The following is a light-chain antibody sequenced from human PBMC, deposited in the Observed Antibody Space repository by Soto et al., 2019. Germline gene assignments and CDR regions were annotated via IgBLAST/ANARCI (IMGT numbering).Light chain of an antibody. CDR1: QGIRSY. V-gene: IGKV1-5*01. CDR3: QHYNSSSEA. J-gene: IGKJ1*01. CDR2: AAS. Sequence: DIHMTHSPCTLPASVGYRVTITCRASQGIRSYLAWYQQKKGKAPKLLIYAASTLQSGVPSRFSGSGYGTELTITISSLQHDDFETYYCQHYNSSSEAFGHGTQVDIK.